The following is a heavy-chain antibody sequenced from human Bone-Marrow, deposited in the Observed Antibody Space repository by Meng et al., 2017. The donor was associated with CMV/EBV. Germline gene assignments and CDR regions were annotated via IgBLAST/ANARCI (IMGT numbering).Heavy chain of an antibody. Sequence: SVKVSCKASGGTFSSYAISWVRQAPGQGLEWMGGIIPIFGTANYAQKFQGRVTITTDESTSTAYMELSRLRSDDTAVYYCARSGLHIAARGNWFDPWGQGTLVTVSS. D-gene: IGHD6-13*01. CDR1: GGTFSSYA. J-gene: IGHJ5*02. V-gene: IGHV1-69*05. CDR2: IIPIFGTA. CDR3: ARSGLHIAARGNWFDP.